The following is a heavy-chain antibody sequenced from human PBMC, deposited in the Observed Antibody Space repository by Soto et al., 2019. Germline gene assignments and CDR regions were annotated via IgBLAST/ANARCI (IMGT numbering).Heavy chain of an antibody. Sequence: GGSLRLSCAASGFTFSDYYMSWIRQAPGKGLEWVSCISSSGSTIYYADSVKGRFTISRDNAKNSLYLQMNSLRAEDTAVYYCARDERLRYFDWLLTDYYYYGMDVWGQGTTVTVSS. V-gene: IGHV3-11*01. CDR2: ISSSGSTI. J-gene: IGHJ6*02. CDR3: ARDERLRYFDWLLTDYYYYGMDV. CDR1: GFTFSDYY. D-gene: IGHD3-9*01.